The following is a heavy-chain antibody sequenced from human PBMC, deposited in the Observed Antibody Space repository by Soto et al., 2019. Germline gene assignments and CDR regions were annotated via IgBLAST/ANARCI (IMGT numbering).Heavy chain of an antibody. CDR2: ISGSGVST. D-gene: IGHD3-3*01. CDR1: GFTFSSYA. J-gene: IGHJ4*02. CDR3: AKFHDFWSGYPSRDYFDY. V-gene: IGHV3-23*01. Sequence: SLRLSCAASGFTFSSYAMSWVRQAPGKGLEWVSAISGSGVSTYYADSVKGRFTISRDNSKHTMYVQMNSLRAEDTAVYYCAKFHDFWSGYPSRDYFDYWGQGTLVTVSS.